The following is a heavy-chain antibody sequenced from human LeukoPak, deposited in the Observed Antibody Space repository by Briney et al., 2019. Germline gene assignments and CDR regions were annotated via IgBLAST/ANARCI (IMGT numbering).Heavy chain of an antibody. CDR1: GGSFSGYY. Sequence: SETLSLTCAVDGGSFSGYYWSWIRQPPGKGLEWIGEINHSGSTNYNPSLKSRVTMSVDTSKNQFSLKLSSVTAADTAVYYCAGCSSTRCYNWFDPWGQGTLVTVSS. V-gene: IGHV4-34*01. D-gene: IGHD2-2*01. J-gene: IGHJ5*02. CDR3: AGCSSTRCYNWFDP. CDR2: INHSGST.